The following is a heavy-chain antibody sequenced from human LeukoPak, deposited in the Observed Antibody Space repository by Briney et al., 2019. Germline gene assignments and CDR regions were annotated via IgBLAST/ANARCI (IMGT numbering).Heavy chain of an antibody. CDR1: GYTFTSYD. J-gene: IGHJ4*02. V-gene: IGHV1-8*01. CDR2: MNPNSGNT. CDR3: ARVRIAVAGAYYFDY. Sequence: ASVKVSCKASGYTFTSYDIDWVRQATGQGLEWMGWMNPNSGNTGYAQKFQGRVTMTRNTSISTAYMELSSLRSEDTAVYYCARVRIAVAGAYYFDYWGQGTLVTVSS. D-gene: IGHD6-19*01.